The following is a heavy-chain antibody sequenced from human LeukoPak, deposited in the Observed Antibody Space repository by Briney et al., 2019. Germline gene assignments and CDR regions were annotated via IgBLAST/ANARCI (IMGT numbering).Heavy chain of an antibody. D-gene: IGHD6-19*01. CDR1: GFSLRNARMG. CDR3: ARILLETYSSGWANWFDP. CDR2: IFSNDEK. Sequence: ESGPVLAKPTETLTLTCTVSGFSLRNARMGVSWIRQPPGKALEWLAHIFSNDEKSYSTSLKSRLTISKDTSKSQVVLTMTNMDPVDTATYYCARILLETYSSGWANWFDPWGQGTLVTVSS. J-gene: IGHJ5*02. V-gene: IGHV2-26*01.